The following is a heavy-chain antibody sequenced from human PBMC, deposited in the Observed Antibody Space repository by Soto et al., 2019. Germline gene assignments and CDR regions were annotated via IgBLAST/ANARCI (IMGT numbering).Heavy chain of an antibody. V-gene: IGHV5-10-1*01. J-gene: IGHJ4*02. D-gene: IGHD1-26*01. CDR2: IDPSDSYT. CDR1: GYSFTSYW. CDR3: AAGVVGATNPLYEY. Sequence: GESLKISCKGSGYSFTSYWISWVRQMPGKGLEWMGRIDPSDSYTNYSPSFQGHVTISADKSISTAYLQWSSLKASDTAMYYCAAGVVGATNPLYEYWGKGPLVTAAS.